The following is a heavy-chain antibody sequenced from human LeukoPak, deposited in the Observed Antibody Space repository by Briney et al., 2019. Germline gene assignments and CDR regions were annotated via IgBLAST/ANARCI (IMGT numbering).Heavy chain of an antibody. CDR2: IYYSGGA. CDR3: ARGVYGGNNYYYYYMDV. V-gene: IGHV4-39*07. D-gene: IGHD4-23*01. J-gene: IGHJ6*03. CDR1: GGSISSSGYY. Sequence: PSETLSLTCTVSGGSISSSGYYWGWIRQPPGKGLEWIGSIYYSGGAYYNPSLRSRVTMSVDTSKNQFSLKLSSVTAADTAVYYCARGVYGGNNYYYYYMDVWGKGTTVTVSS.